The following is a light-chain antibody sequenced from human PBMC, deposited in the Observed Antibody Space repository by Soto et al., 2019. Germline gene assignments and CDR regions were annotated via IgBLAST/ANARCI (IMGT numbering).Light chain of an antibody. CDR1: QSINIY. CDR3: QQSFTTPQS. CDR2: VAS. J-gene: IGKJ4*01. Sequence: DIQMTQSPSSLSASVGDSVTITCRASQSINIYLSWYQQKPGKAPKLLINVASTLQGGVPSRLSGSGSGTDFTLAISSLQPEDSATYYWQQSFTTPQSFGGGTRVEIQ. V-gene: IGKV1-39*01.